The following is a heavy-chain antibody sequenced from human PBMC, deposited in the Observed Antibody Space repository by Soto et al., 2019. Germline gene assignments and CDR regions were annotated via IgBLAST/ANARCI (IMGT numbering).Heavy chain of an antibody. CDR2: IYYSGST. CDR1: GGSISSYY. J-gene: IGHJ4*02. V-gene: IGHV4-59*08. Sequence: XXTLSLPFTVSGGSISSYYWSWIPQPPGKGLEWIGYIYYSGSTNYNPSLKSRVTISVDTSKNQFSLKLNSMTAADTAVYYCARHNYGSGSTYFDYWGQGTLVTVSS. D-gene: IGHD3-10*01. CDR3: ARHNYGSGSTYFDY.